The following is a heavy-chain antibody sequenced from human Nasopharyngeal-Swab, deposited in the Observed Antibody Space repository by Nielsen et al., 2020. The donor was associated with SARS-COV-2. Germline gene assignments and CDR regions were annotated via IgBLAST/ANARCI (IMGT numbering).Heavy chain of an antibody. CDR1: GFTCSSHY. CDR3: ARDLSSIWTSGLGV. V-gene: IGHV3-72*01. Sequence: GEALKISCAASGFTCSSHYMEWVRQAPGKGLEWVGRSRNKSNSYTTEYAASVKGRFTISRDDSKNSLYLQMSSLRTEDTALYYCARDLSSIWTSGLGVWGQGTTVIVSS. CDR2: SRNKSNSYTT. J-gene: IGHJ6*02. D-gene: IGHD6-13*01.